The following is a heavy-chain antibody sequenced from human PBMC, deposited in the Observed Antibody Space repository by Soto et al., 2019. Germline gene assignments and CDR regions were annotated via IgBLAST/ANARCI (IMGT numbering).Heavy chain of an antibody. CDR2: INHSGST. V-gene: IGHV4-34*01. CDR3: ARGWRRQQLVRSYYYYGMDV. Sequence: SETLSLTCAIYGGSFSGYYWSWLRQPPGKGLEWIGEINHSGSTNYNPSLKSRVTISADTSKNQFSLKLSSVTAAGTAVYYCARGWRRQQLVRSYYYYGMDVWGQGTTVT. J-gene: IGHJ6*02. CDR1: GGSFSGYY. D-gene: IGHD6-13*01.